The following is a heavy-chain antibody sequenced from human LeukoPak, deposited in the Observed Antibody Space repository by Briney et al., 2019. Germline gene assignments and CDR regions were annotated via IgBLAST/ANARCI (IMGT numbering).Heavy chain of an antibody. V-gene: IGHV1-69*13. D-gene: IGHD4-17*01. CDR1: GGTFSSYA. J-gene: IGHJ3*02. CDR2: IIPIFGTT. Sequence: PGASVKVYCTASGGTFSSYAISWVRQAPGQGLEWMGAIIPIFGTTNHAQKFQGRVTIIAGESTSTVYMELSSLRTDDTAVYYCARDDRYPLVTTADGGFFRPFDIWGQGTMVTVSS. CDR3: ARDDRYPLVTTADGGFFRPFDI.